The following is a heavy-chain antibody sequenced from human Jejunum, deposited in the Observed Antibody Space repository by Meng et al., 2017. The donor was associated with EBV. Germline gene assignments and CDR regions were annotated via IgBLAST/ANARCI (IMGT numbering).Heavy chain of an antibody. CDR2: IFYTGNT. Sequence: QVHLQEPGPGLVKPSQTLSLTCAVSGDTLFNGGHYWTWIRQPPGKGLEWIGYIFYTGNTYYNPSLKSRVTISLDISKNQFSLNLTSVTAADTAVYYCARDTNGDYGWVDPWGQGTLVTVSS. J-gene: IGHJ5*02. CDR3: ARDTNGDYGWVDP. D-gene: IGHD4-17*01. CDR1: GDTLFNGGHY. V-gene: IGHV4-30-4*01.